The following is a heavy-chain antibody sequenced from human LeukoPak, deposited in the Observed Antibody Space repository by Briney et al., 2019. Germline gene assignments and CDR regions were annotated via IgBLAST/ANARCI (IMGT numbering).Heavy chain of an antibody. V-gene: IGHV4-4*07. J-gene: IGHJ6*03. CDR3: ARNIRSGRAYYYYYYMDV. CDR2: IYTSGST. CDR1: GGSISSYY. D-gene: IGHD2/OR15-2a*01. Sequence: SETLSLTCTVSGGSISSYYWSWIRQPAGKGLEWIGRIYTSGSTNYNPSLKSRVTMSVDTSKNQFSLKLSSVTAADTAVYYCARNIRSGRAYYYYYYMDVWGKGTTVTVSS.